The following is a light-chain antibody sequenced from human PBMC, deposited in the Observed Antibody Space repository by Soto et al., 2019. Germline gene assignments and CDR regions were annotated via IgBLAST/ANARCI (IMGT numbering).Light chain of an antibody. CDR1: ISDVSGYNF. CDR3: SSYTSSNTYV. Sequence: QSALTQPASVSGSPGQSITISCTGTISDVSGYNFVSWYQQYPGEAPKLMIYDVSNRPSGVSNRFSGSKSGNTGSLAISWLQAEDEGDYYCSSYTSSNTYVFGTGTKLTVL. J-gene: IGLJ1*01. CDR2: DVS. V-gene: IGLV2-14*03.